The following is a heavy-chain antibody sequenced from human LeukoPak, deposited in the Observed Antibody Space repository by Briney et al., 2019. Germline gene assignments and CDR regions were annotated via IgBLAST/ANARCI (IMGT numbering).Heavy chain of an antibody. Sequence: GGSLRLSCAASGFTFSDYYMSWIRQAPGKGLEWVSYISSSGSTIYYAGSVKGRFTISRDNSKNTLYLQMNSLRAEDTAVYYCAKNKGATYYYDSSGYSLDYWGQGTLVTVSS. J-gene: IGHJ4*02. CDR1: GFTFSDYY. CDR2: ISSSGSTI. CDR3: AKNKGATYYYDSSGYSLDY. D-gene: IGHD3-22*01. V-gene: IGHV3-11*01.